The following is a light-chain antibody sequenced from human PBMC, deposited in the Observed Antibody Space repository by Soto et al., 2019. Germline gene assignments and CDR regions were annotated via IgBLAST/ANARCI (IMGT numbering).Light chain of an antibody. Sequence: DIQMTQSPSILSASVGDRVTITCRASQSIGRWLAWYQQKPGKAPKVLIYKASTLESGVPSRFSGSGSGTEFTLTISGLQPDDFAPYYCQQYQSYWETFGQGTKVEIK. J-gene: IGKJ1*01. CDR2: KAS. CDR3: QQYQSYWET. V-gene: IGKV1-5*03. CDR1: QSIGRW.